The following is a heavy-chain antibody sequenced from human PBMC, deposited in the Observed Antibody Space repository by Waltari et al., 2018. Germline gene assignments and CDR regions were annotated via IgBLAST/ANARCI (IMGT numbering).Heavy chain of an antibody. Sequence: QVQLQESGPGLVKPSETLSLTCTVSGGSISSYYWSWIRQPPGKGLEWIGYIYYSGCNNYNPYLKSRVTIAEDTSKNQFSLKLSSVTAADTAVYYCARRIAGSPAWDWFDPWGQGTLVTVSS. CDR3: ARRIAGSPAWDWFDP. CDR2: IYYSGCN. J-gene: IGHJ5*02. CDR1: GGSISSYY. V-gene: IGHV4-59*01. D-gene: IGHD1-26*01.